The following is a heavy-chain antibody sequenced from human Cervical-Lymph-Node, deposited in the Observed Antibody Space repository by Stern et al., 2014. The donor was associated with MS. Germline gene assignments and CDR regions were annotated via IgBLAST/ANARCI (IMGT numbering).Heavy chain of an antibody. CDR3: ARDYSMVVVIPGY. J-gene: IGHJ4*02. Sequence: VQLVESGGGVVQPGRSLRLSCAASGFTFSSYGMHWVRQAPGKGLEWVAVVWYDGNNKYYAASVKGRFTISRDNSKNTLYLEMNSLRAEDTAVYYCARDYSMVVVIPGYWGQGTLVTVSS. CDR1: GFTFSSYG. D-gene: IGHD3-22*01. CDR2: VWYDGNNK. V-gene: IGHV3-33*01.